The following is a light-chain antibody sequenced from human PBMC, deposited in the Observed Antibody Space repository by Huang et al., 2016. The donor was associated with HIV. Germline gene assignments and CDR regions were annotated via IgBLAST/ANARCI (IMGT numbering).Light chain of an antibody. CDR2: LGS. CDR1: QSRLHSTGYNY. V-gene: IGKV2-28*01. CDR3: MQALQTPMFT. J-gene: IGKJ2*01. Sequence: DIVMTQFPLSLPVPPEEPASISCRSSQSRLHSTGYNYLDWYVQKPGQSPQLLIYLGSKRAAGGPDMFSCSGSGKDLTLKISRVEAEDVEIYYCMQALQTPMFTFGQETKLEIK.